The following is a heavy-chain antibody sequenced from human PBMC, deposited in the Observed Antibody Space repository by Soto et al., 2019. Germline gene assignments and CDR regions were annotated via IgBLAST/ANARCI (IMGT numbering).Heavy chain of an antibody. V-gene: IGHV4-31*03. J-gene: IGHJ5*02. CDR2: IYYSGST. CDR3: AREAERGYSAIDP. D-gene: IGHD5-12*01. Sequence: QVQLQESGPGLVKPSQTLSLTCTVSGGSISSGGYYWSWIRQHPGKGLEWIGYIYYSGSTYYNPSLKSRVTISVDTSNNQFSLKLSSVTAADTAVYYCAREAERGYSAIDPWGQGTLVTVSS. CDR1: GGSISSGGYY.